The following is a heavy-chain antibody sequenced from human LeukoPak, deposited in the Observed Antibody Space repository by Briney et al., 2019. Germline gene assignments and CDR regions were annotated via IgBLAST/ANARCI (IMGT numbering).Heavy chain of an antibody. Sequence: GGSLRLSCAASGFTFNSYSINWVRQAPGKGLEWVSYISGDGNAKHYTDSVKGRFTISRDNAKNALYLQMNSLRAEDTAVYFCVRYYVYAFDYWGQGTLVTVSS. CDR2: ISGDGNAK. V-gene: IGHV3-48*01. CDR1: GFTFNSYS. D-gene: IGHD3-16*01. CDR3: VRYYVYAFDY. J-gene: IGHJ4*02.